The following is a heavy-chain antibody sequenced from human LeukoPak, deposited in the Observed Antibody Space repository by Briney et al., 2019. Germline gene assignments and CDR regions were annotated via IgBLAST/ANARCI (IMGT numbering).Heavy chain of an antibody. Sequence: SETLSLTCTVSGGSVSSGRYYWTWIRQPAGKGLEWIGRIYTRGSTNYNPSLKSRVTISVDTSKNEFSLNLTSVTAADTAVYYCASRKRNSGSTRFDYWGQGTLVTVSS. D-gene: IGHD1-26*01. CDR3: ASRKRNSGSTRFDY. J-gene: IGHJ4*02. V-gene: IGHV4-61*02. CDR1: GGSVSSGRYY. CDR2: IYTRGST.